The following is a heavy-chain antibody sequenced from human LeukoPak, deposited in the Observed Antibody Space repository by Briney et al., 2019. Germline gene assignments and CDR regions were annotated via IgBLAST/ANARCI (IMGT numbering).Heavy chain of an antibody. CDR3: ARGQHSYGYFNGFDY. V-gene: IGHV4-59*01. D-gene: IGHD5-18*01. Sequence: SETLSLTCTVSGGSISGFYWSWTRQPPGKGLEWIGYISYSGSTNYNPSLESRVTMSVDTSKNQFSLKLSSVTAADTAVYYCARGQHSYGYFNGFDYWGQGTLVTVSS. CDR1: GGSISGFY. CDR2: ISYSGST. J-gene: IGHJ4*02.